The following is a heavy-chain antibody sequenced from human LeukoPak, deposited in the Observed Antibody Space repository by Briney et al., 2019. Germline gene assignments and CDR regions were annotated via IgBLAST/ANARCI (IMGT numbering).Heavy chain of an antibody. CDR2: ISAYNGNT. J-gene: IGHJ4*02. V-gene: IGHV1-18*04. CDR1: GYTFTCYY. D-gene: IGHD5-18*01. Sequence: ASVKVSCKTSGYTFTCYYMHWVRQAPGQGLEWRGWISAYNGNTNYAQKLQGRVTMTTDTSTSTAYMELRSLRSDDTAVYYCARGGYSYGYNPLDYWGQGTLVTVSS. CDR3: ARGGYSYGYNPLDY.